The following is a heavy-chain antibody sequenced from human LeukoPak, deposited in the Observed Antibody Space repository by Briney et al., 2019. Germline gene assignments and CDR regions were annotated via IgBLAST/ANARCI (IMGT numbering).Heavy chain of an antibody. CDR1: GGSISSGDYY. CDR2: IYYSGST. V-gene: IGHV4-30-4*01. D-gene: IGHD3-22*01. J-gene: IGHJ4*02. CDR3: ARGATYYDSSGQGFDY. Sequence: SQTLSLTCTVSGGSISSGDYYWSWIRQPPGKGLEWIGYIYYSGSTYYNPSLKSRVTISVDTSKNQFSLKLSSVTAADTAVYYCARGATYYDSSGQGFDYWGQGTLVTVSS.